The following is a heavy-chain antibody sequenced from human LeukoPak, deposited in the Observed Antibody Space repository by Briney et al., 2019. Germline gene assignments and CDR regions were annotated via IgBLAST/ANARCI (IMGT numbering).Heavy chain of an antibody. CDR3: ARGLAAMVTYYYYYYMDV. D-gene: IGHD5-18*01. CDR1: GYTFTSCD. CDR2: MNPNSGNT. Sequence: ASVKVSCKASGYTFTSCDINWVRQATGQGLEWMGWMNPNSGNTGYAQKFQGRVTITRNTSISTAYMELSSLRSEDTAVYYCARGLAAMVTYYYYYYMDVWGKGTTVTVSS. J-gene: IGHJ6*03. V-gene: IGHV1-8*03.